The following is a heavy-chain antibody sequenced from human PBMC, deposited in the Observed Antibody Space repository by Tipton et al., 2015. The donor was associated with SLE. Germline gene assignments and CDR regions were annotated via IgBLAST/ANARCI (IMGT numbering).Heavy chain of an antibody. V-gene: IGHV4-59*01. CDR3: ATDGWCHAFDV. D-gene: IGHD6-19*01. CDR2: IYYSGST. CDR1: GGSINSYY. J-gene: IGHJ3*01. Sequence: TLSLTCTVSGGSINSYYWNWIRQPPGKGLEWIGYIYYSGSTNYNPSLKSRVTISLNTSKNQFSLKLSSVTAADTAVYYCATDGWCHAFDVWGQGTTVTVSS.